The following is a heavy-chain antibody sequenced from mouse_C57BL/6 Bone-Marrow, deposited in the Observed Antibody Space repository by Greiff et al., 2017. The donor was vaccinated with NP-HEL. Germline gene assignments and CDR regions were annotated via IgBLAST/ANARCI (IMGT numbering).Heavy chain of an antibody. CDR2: ISSGGDYI. Sequence: EVKLMESGEGLVKPGGSLKLSCAASGFTFSSYAMSWVRQTPEKRLEWVAYISSGGDYISYADTVKGRFTISRDISRKPLSLQMSSLKSEDTAMYYCTRDYNGSSYDYWGQETSVTVSA. V-gene: IGHV5-9-1*02. CDR3: TRDYNGSSYDY. CDR1: GFTFSSYA. D-gene: IGHD1-1*01. J-gene: IGHJ4*01.